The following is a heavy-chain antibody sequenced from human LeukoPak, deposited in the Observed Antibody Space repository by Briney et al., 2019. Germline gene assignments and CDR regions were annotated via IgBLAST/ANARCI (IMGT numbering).Heavy chain of an antibody. CDR3: ARAARYYGSGYDAFYI. Sequence: PGASLRLSCAASGFTLSDYYMSWLRQAPGKGLEWVSYDSSSSSYTSYADAVKGRFIISSDNAKNSLYLQMNSLRAEDTAVYYCARAARYYGSGYDAFYIWGEGTMVTV. J-gene: IGHJ3*02. CDR2: DSSSSSYT. V-gene: IGHV3-11*05. D-gene: IGHD3-10*01. CDR1: GFTLSDYY.